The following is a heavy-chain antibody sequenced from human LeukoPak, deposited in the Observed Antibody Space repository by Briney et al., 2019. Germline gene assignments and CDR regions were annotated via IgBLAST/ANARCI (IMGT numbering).Heavy chain of an antibody. J-gene: IGHJ4*02. Sequence: PGGSLRLSCAASGFTFRNYGMHWVRQTPGKGLEWVAVISDDGTKRFYADSMKGRFTISRDDSKNTLYLQMNSLRAEDTAVYSCAKELRGYSNFDFWGQGTLVTVSS. D-gene: IGHD2-15*01. V-gene: IGHV3-30*18. CDR2: ISDDGTKR. CDR1: GFTFRNYG. CDR3: AKELRGYSNFDF.